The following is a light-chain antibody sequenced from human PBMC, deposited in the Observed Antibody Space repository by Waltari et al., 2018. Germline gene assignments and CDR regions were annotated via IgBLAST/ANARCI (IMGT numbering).Light chain of an antibody. CDR2: EVS. CDR1: SSDVGSYNL. J-gene: IGLJ2*01. CDR3: CSYAGSSTFV. Sequence: QSALTQPASVSGSPGPSITIPCTGTSSDVGSYNLLSWYQQHPGKAPKLMIYEVSKRPSGVSNRFSGSKSGNTASLTISGLQAEDEADYYCCSYAGSSTFVFGGGTKLTVL. V-gene: IGLV2-23*02.